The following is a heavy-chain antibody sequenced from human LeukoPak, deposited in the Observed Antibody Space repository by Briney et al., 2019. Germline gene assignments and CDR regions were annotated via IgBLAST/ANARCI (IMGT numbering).Heavy chain of an antibody. J-gene: IGHJ4*02. V-gene: IGHV1-46*01. Sequence: ASVTVSCTASGYTFTSYYMHWVRQAPGQGLEWMGIINPSGGSTSYAQKFQGRVTMTGDTSTSTVYMELSSLRSEDTAVYYCATIAVAGTKQFDYWGQGTLVTVSS. CDR2: INPSGGST. CDR3: ATIAVAGTKQFDY. CDR1: GYTFTSYY. D-gene: IGHD6-19*01.